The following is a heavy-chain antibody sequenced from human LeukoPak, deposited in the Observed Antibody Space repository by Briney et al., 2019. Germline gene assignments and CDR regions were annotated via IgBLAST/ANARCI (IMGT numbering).Heavy chain of an antibody. V-gene: IGHV3-21*01. CDR1: GFTFSSYI. Sequence: GGSLRLSCAASGFTFSSYIMNWVRQAPGKGLEWVSSISSSSSYIYYADSVKGRFTISRDNAKNSLYLQMNSLRAEDTAVYYCARDTEYRYGYGDFDYRGQGTLVTVSS. CDR3: ARDTEYRYGYGDFDY. D-gene: IGHD5-18*01. CDR2: ISSSSSYI. J-gene: IGHJ4*02.